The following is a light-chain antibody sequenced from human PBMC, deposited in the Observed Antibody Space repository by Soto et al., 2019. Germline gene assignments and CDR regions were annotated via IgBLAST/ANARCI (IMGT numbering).Light chain of an antibody. V-gene: IGLV1-40*01. CDR1: TSNLGAGYD. Sequence: QSVLTQPPSVSGAPGQRVTLSYTGNTSNLGAGYDVHWYQQLPGAAPKLVIFGNRNRPSGVPERFSGSKSGTSASLAITGLQAEDEADYYCQAYDYILTASVFGGGTQLTVL. CDR3: QAYDYILTASV. J-gene: IGLJ3*02. CDR2: GNR.